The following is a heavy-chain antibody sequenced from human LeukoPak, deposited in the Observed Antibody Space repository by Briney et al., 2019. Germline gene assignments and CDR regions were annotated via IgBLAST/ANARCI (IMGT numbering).Heavy chain of an antibody. D-gene: IGHD3-16*01. V-gene: IGHV3-7*01. Sequence: GGSLRLSCAASGLTFSTYWLTWVRQAPGKGLEWVASINQYGTEKYYVDSVKGRFTISRDNAKGSVYLQMNSLRDEDTAVYYCARSLGDDWGQGTLVTVSS. J-gene: IGHJ4*02. CDR3: ARSLGDD. CDR1: GLTFSTYW. CDR2: INQYGTEK.